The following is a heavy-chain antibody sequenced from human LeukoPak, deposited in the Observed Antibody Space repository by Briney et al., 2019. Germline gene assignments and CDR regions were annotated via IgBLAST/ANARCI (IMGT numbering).Heavy chain of an antibody. Sequence: PSETLSLTCTVSGYSISSAYYWGWIRQPPGKGLEWIGSIYHSGSSYYNPSLKSRVTISVDTSKNQFSLKLSSVTAADTAVYYCAREAYCGGDCYSGFDFWGQGTLVTVSS. CDR2: IYHSGSS. V-gene: IGHV4-38-2*02. D-gene: IGHD2-21*02. CDR1: GYSISSAYY. J-gene: IGHJ4*02. CDR3: AREAYCGGDCYSGFDF.